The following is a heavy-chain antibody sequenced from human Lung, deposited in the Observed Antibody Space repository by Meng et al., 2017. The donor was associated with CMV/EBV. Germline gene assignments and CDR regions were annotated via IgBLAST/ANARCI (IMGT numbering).Heavy chain of an antibody. Sequence: GESXKISCAASGFTFSSYAMHWVRQAPGKGLEYVSAISSNGGSTSYADSVKGRFTISRENSKNTLYLQMGSLRAEDMDVYDCARVRGTTPLFDDWGQGTLVTVSS. CDR1: GFTFSSYA. D-gene: IGHD1-7*01. CDR3: ARVRGTTPLFDD. J-gene: IGHJ4*02. V-gene: IGHV3-64*02. CDR2: ISSNGGST.